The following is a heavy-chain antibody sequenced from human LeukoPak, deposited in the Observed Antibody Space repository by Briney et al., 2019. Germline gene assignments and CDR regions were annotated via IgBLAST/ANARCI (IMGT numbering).Heavy chain of an antibody. J-gene: IGHJ4*02. Sequence: GGSLRLSCAASGFTVSSNHMTWVRQAPEKGLEWVSVIYSGGSIYYADSVKGRFTISRDTSKNTLYLQMNTLRAEDTAVYYCARDKDYGEQLGYWGQGTLVTVSS. CDR2: IYSGGSI. V-gene: IGHV3-53*01. CDR3: ARDKDYGEQLGY. CDR1: GFTVSSNH. D-gene: IGHD4-17*01.